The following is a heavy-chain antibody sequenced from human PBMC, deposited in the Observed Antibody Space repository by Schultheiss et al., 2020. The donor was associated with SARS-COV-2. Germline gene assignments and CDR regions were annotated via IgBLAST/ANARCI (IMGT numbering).Heavy chain of an antibody. D-gene: IGHD3-16*01. Sequence: SETLSLTCVVSGGSISSQHWCWIRQAPGKGLEWIGHTYNTETTNYNPSLMGRVTISADTSKNQLSLRLRYVTAADTAVYSCAAYYAGRGGTGYWGQGTLVTVSS. CDR1: GGSISSQH. CDR3: AAYYAGRGGTGY. V-gene: IGHV4-59*03. J-gene: IGHJ4*02. CDR2: TYNTETT.